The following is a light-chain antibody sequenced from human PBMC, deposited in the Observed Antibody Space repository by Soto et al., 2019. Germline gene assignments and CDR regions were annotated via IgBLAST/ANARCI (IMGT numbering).Light chain of an antibody. CDR1: QGVLYTSNDKNY. CDR2: WAX. Sequence: DIVMAQSPDSLAVSLAERATITSXSSQGVLYTSNDKNYLAWYXQKPXXXTKLXXXWAXTRESGVPERFSGSGSGRDFTLTISSLQAEDVAVYYCQQYYSSPQLTFGGGTKVDIK. CDR3: QQYYSSPQLT. V-gene: IGKV4-1*01. J-gene: IGKJ4*01.